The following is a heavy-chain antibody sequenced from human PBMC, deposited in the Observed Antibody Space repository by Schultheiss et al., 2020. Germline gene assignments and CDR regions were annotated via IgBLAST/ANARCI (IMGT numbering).Heavy chain of an antibody. CDR1: GFTFSSYP. Sequence: GGSLRLYSSASGFTFSSYPMLWVRQAPVKGLEWVAVISYDGSNKYYADSVKGRFTISRDNSKNTLYLQMNSLRAEDTAVYYCARDYRRADFWSGHTFDYWRQGTLVTLSS. CDR2: ISYDGSNK. CDR3: ARDYRRADFWSGHTFDY. D-gene: IGHD3-3*01. J-gene: IGHJ4*02. V-gene: IGHV3-30*04.